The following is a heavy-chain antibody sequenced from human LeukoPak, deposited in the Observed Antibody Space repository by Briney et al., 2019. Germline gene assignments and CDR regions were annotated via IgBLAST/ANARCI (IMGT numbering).Heavy chain of an antibody. D-gene: IGHD5-18*01. CDR2: ISSSSSYI. CDR1: GFTFSSYS. Sequence: GGSLRLSCAASGFTFSSYSMNWVRQAPGKGLEWVSSISSSSSYIYYADSVKGRFTISRDNAKNSLYLQMNSLRAEDTAVYYCARGINSYGYPSAFDIWGQGTMVTVSS. V-gene: IGHV3-21*01. CDR3: ARGINSYGYPSAFDI. J-gene: IGHJ3*02.